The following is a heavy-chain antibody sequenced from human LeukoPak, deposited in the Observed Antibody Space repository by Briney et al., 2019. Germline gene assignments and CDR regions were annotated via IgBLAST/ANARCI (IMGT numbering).Heavy chain of an antibody. Sequence: GGSLRLSCAAAGFTFSNYWMHWVRQAPGKGRVWVSRIKSDGRTNYADSVKGRFTISTDNTENTVSLQMNSLRAEDTGVYYCARAPSEIGGYYPEYFRHWGQGTLVTVSS. V-gene: IGHV3-74*01. CDR3: ARAPSEIGGYYPEYFRH. CDR2: IKSDGRT. D-gene: IGHD3-22*01. CDR1: GFTFSNYW. J-gene: IGHJ1*01.